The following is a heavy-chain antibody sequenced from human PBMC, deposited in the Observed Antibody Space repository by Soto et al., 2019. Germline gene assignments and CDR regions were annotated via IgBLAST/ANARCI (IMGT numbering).Heavy chain of an antibody. J-gene: IGHJ5*02. D-gene: IGHD4-17*01. V-gene: IGHV4-34*01. Sequence: PSETLFLTCAVYGGSFSGYYWSWIRQPPGKGLEWIGEINHSGSTNYNPSLKSRVTISVDTSKNQFSLKLSSVTAADTAVYYCARATTVTTSWFDPWGQGTLVTVSS. CDR2: INHSGST. CDR3: ARATTVTTSWFDP. CDR1: GGSFSGYY.